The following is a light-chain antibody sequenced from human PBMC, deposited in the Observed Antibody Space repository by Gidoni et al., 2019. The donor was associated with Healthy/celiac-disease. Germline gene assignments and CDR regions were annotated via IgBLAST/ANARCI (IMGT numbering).Light chain of an antibody. CDR1: SPNIGAGYD. CDR3: QSYDSSLSGPVV. V-gene: IGLV1-40*01. CDR2: GNS. J-gene: IGLJ2*01. Sequence: QSVLTQPPSVSGAPGQRVTISCTGSSPNIGAGYDVHWYQQLPGTAPKLLIYGNSNRPSGVPDRFSGSKSGTSDSLAITGLQAEDEADYYCQSYDSSLSGPVVFGGGTKLTVL.